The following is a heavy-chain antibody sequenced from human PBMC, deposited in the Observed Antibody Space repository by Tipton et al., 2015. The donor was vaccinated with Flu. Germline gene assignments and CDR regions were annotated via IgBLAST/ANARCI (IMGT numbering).Heavy chain of an antibody. CDR3: VRGSGWLDP. CDR2: IKNDGTDK. V-gene: IGHV3-7*01. J-gene: IGHJ5*02. Sequence: SLRLSCAASGFTFTGYWMSWVRQAPGKGLECVAKIKNDGTDKYYVDSMKGRISISRDNAKKSVYLQMNSLMAEDTAIYYCVRGSGWLDPWGQGTLVTVSS. CDR1: GFTFTGYW.